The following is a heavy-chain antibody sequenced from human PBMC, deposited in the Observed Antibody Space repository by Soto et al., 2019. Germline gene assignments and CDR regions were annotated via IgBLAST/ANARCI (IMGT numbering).Heavy chain of an antibody. CDR1: GFNFQWYW. D-gene: IGHD2-2*02. Sequence: CGSLRLSCAASGFNFQWYWMIGVRQARGKGLEWLATIKTDASEKKYVDSVKGRFTMSRDNAKNSVYLQMNSLRAEDSAVYYCAKPAQCGSTSCYRVWFDPWGQGTLVTVSS. V-gene: IGHV3-7*03. J-gene: IGHJ5*02. CDR3: AKPAQCGSTSCYRVWFDP. CDR2: IKTDASEK.